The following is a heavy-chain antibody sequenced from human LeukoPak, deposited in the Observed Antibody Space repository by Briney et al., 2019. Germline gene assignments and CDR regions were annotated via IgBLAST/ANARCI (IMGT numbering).Heavy chain of an antibody. Sequence: KPSETLSLTCTVSGGSISSGGYYWSWIRQHPGKGLEWIGYIYYSGSTYYNPSLKSRVTISVDTSKNQLSLKLSSVTAADTAVYYCARGSYDSSGYYVDYWGQGTLVTVSS. D-gene: IGHD3-22*01. CDR1: GGSISSGGYY. V-gene: IGHV4-31*03. CDR2: IYYSGST. J-gene: IGHJ4*02. CDR3: ARGSYDSSGYYVDY.